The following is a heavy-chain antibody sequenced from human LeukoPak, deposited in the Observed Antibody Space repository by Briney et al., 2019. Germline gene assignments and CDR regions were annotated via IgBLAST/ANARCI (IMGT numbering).Heavy chain of an antibody. D-gene: IGHD1-26*01. CDR3: ASWVYSGSYYYGMDV. CDR2: INASGGST. J-gene: IGHJ6*02. V-gene: IGHV1-46*01. Sequence: ASVKVSYKASGYTFTSYYMHWVRQAPAQGLEWMGIINASGGSTSYAQKFQGRVTMTRDTSTSTVYMELSSLRSEDTAVYYCASWVYSGSYYYGMDVWGQGTTVTVSS. CDR1: GYTFTSYY.